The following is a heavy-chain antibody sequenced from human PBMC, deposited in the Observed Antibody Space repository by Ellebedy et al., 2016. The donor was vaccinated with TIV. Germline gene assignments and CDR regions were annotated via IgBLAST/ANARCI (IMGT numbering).Heavy chain of an antibody. D-gene: IGHD5-18*01. J-gene: IGHJ4*02. CDR2: IKSKTDGGTT. Sequence: GGSLRLSCGASGISFSNAWMSWVRQAPGKGLEWVGRIKSKTDGGTTDYAAPVKGRFTISRDDSKNTLFLQMNSLKTEDTAVYYCTTDVRVHTGMLLDGFDYWGQGTLVTVSS. V-gene: IGHV3-15*01. CDR3: TTDVRVHTGMLLDGFDY. CDR1: GISFSNAW.